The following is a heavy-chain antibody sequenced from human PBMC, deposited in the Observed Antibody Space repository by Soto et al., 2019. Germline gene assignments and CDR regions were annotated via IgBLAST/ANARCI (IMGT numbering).Heavy chain of an antibody. CDR3: AKSLYAPGSSFYYYYMDV. CDR2: ISGSGGST. CDR1: GFTFSSYA. D-gene: IGHD1-1*01. Sequence: GGSLRLSCAASGFTFSSYAMSWVRQAPGKGLEWVSAISGSGGSTYYADSVKGRFTISRDNSKNTLYLQMNSLRAEDTAVYYCAKSLYAPGSSFYYYYMDVRGKGTTVTVSS. J-gene: IGHJ6*03. V-gene: IGHV3-23*01.